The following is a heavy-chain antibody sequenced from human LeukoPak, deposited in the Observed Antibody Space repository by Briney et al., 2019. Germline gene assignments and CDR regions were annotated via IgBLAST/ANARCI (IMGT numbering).Heavy chain of an antibody. CDR3: AKAFSYYYGSGSYFDY. D-gene: IGHD3-10*01. Sequence: GRSLRLSCATSGFTFDDYAMHWVRQAPGKGLEWVSGITWNSATIVYADSVKGRFTISRDNSKSTLYMQMNGLRAADTAVYYCAKAFSYYYGSGSYFDYWGQGTLVTVSS. V-gene: IGHV3-9*01. CDR1: GFTFDDYA. J-gene: IGHJ4*02. CDR2: ITWNSATI.